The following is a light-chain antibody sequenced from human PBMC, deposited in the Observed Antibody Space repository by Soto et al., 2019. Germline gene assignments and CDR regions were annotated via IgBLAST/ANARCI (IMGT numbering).Light chain of an antibody. Sequence: DIPMTQSPSTLSASVGDRVTITCRASQSISSWLAWYQQKPGKAPNLLIYKASRLHSGVSSRFSGSESGTEFTLTISSLQPDDFATYYCQQYSGYSRTFGQGTKVEMK. CDR1: QSISSW. V-gene: IGKV1-5*03. CDR2: KAS. J-gene: IGKJ1*01. CDR3: QQYSGYSRT.